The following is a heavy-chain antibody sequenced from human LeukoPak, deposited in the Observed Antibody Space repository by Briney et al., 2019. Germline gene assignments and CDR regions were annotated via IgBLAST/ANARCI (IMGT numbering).Heavy chain of an antibody. Sequence: SETLSLTCTVSGGSISSSIYYWGWIRQPPGKGLEWIGSIYYNANTYYNPSLKSRITISVDTSKNQFSLRLSSVTAADTAVYYCAREVGQVDVWGKGTTVTVSS. CDR3: AREVGQVDV. CDR1: GGSISSSIYY. J-gene: IGHJ6*04. CDR2: IYYNANT. V-gene: IGHV4-39*07.